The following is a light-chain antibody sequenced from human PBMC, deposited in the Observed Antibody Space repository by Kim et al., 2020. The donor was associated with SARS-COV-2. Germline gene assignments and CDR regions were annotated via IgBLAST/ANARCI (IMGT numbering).Light chain of an antibody. J-gene: IGLJ3*02. CDR2: SDS. CDR3: QVWDSSTVV. CDR1: NIGSKN. V-gene: IGLV3-9*01. Sequence: VARGQTARITCGRNNIGSKNVHWYQRKPGQAPVLVIYSDSNRPSGIPERFSGSNSGNTATLTISRAQVGDEADYYCQVWDSSTVVFGGGTQLTVL.